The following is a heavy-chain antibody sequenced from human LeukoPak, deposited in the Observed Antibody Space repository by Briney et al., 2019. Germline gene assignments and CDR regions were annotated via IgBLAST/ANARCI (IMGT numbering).Heavy chain of an antibody. J-gene: IGHJ4*01. D-gene: IGHD1-7*01. CDR3: ARVRNYAAGYPDC. CDR1: GYSISSDYY. V-gene: IGHV4-38-2*01. Sequence: SETLSLTCAVSGYSISSDYYWGWIRQPPGKGLEWLGTIYQSGSTNYNPSLRSRISISVDTSRNQLSLTLRSVTAADTALYYCARVRNYAAGYPDCWGQGTLVTVSS. CDR2: IYQSGST.